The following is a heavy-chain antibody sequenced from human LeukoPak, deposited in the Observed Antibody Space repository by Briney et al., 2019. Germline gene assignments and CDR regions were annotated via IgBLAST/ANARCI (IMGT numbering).Heavy chain of an antibody. CDR2: INHSGST. CDR3: ARRPKGWFDP. CDR1: GGSFSGYY. Sequence: SETLSLTCAVYGGSFSGYYWYWICQPPGKGLEWIGEINHSGSTNYNPSLKSRVTISIDTSKNQFSLKLSSVTAADTAVYYCARRPKGWFDPWGQGTLVTVSS. J-gene: IGHJ5*02. V-gene: IGHV4-34*01.